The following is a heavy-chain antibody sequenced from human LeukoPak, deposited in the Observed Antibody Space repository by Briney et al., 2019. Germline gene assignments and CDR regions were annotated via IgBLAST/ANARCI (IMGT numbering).Heavy chain of an antibody. D-gene: IGHD3-3*01. CDR1: GFTFSSYG. J-gene: IGHJ3*02. Sequence: GGSLRLSCAASGFTFSSYGMHWVRQAPGKGLEWVAVISYDGSNKYYADSVKGRFTISRDNSKNTLYLQMNSLRAEDTAVYYCAKDLLLRITIFGVVMGAFDIWGQGTMVTVSS. V-gene: IGHV3-30*18. CDR3: AKDLLLRITIFGVVMGAFDI. CDR2: ISYDGSNK.